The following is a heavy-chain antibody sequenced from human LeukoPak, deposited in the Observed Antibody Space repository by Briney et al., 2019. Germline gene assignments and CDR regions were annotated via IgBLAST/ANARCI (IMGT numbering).Heavy chain of an antibody. CDR3: TRGRSPNWFDP. CDR2: IYSGGST. CDR1: GLTVSSNY. Sequence: GGSLRLSCAASGLTVSSNYMTWVRQAPGKGLEWVSVIYSGGSTYYADSVRGRFTISRDNSKNTLYLQMNSLRAEDTAVYYCTRGRSPNWFDPWGQGTLVTVSS. J-gene: IGHJ5*02. V-gene: IGHV3-66*01. D-gene: IGHD1-26*01.